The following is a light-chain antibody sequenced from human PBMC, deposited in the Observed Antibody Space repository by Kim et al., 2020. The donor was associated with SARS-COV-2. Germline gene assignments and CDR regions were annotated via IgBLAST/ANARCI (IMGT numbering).Light chain of an antibody. CDR3: QQYNTYPWT. Sequence: ASVGDRVTITCRASQSIQISLAWYQQKPGNAPKLLISKASSLESGVPSRFSGSGSGTEFTLTISSLQPDDSATYYCQQYNTYPWTFGQGTKVDIK. CDR1: QSIQIS. V-gene: IGKV1-5*03. J-gene: IGKJ1*01. CDR2: KAS.